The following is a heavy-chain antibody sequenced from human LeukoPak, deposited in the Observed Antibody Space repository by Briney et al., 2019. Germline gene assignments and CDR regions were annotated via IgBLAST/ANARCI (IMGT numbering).Heavy chain of an antibody. J-gene: IGHJ4*02. CDR3: ASVRGSWYFDY. CDR2: INPSGGST. CDR1: GFTFSSYG. V-gene: IGHV1-46*01. D-gene: IGHD6-13*01. Sequence: PGGSLRLSCAASGFTFSSYGMHWVRQAPGQGLEWMGIINPSGGSTSYAQKFQGRVTMTRDMSTSTVYMELSSLRSEDTAVYYCASVRGSWYFDYWGQGTLVTVSS.